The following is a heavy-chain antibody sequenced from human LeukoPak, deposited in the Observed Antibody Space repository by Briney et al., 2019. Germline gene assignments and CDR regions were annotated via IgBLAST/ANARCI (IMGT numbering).Heavy chain of an antibody. D-gene: IGHD2-15*01. Sequence: PSETLSLTCAVYGGSFSGYYWSWIRQPPGKGLEWIGEINHSGSTNYNPSLKSRVTIPVDTSKNQFSLKLSSVTAADTAVYYCARGRYCSGGSCYRDYWGQGTLVTVSS. J-gene: IGHJ4*02. CDR1: GGSFSGYY. CDR2: INHSGST. CDR3: ARGRYCSGGSCYRDY. V-gene: IGHV4-34*01.